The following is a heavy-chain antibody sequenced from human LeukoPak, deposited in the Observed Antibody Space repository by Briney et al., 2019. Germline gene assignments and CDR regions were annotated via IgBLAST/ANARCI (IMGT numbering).Heavy chain of an antibody. CDR3: ARERGQVDY. Sequence: GGSLRLSCVGSGYTFSDYAMSWVRQSPGKGLEWVAAISASSSTTYYADSVKGRLTISRANAKNTLYLQMNSLRAEGTAVYYCARERGQVDYWGQGTLVTVSS. V-gene: IGHV3-23*01. D-gene: IGHD3-10*01. J-gene: IGHJ4*02. CDR1: GYTFSDYA. CDR2: ISASSSTT.